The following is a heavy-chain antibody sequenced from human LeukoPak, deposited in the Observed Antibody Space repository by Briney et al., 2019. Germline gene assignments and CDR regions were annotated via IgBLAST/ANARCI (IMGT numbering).Heavy chain of an antibody. CDR2: IQNDEIDK. Sequence: GGSLRLSCAASGFTFTTYGMHWVRQTPGKGLEWVAFIQNDEIDKFYADSVRGRFTVSRDNSKNTLYLQMNSLRPEDTAVYYCAKERKLLPFDCWGQGTLVTVSS. J-gene: IGHJ4*02. CDR1: GFTFTTYG. D-gene: IGHD4-23*01. V-gene: IGHV3-30*02. CDR3: AKERKLLPFDC.